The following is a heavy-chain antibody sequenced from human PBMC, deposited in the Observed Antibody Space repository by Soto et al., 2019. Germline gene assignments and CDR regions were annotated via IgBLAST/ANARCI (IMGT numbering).Heavy chain of an antibody. J-gene: IGHJ4*02. CDR2: IYSGGST. D-gene: IGHD4-17*01. V-gene: IGHV3-66*04. CDR3: ARLTGDYKSV. Sequence: PVGSLILSCAASGFTVSSNYMSWVRQAPGKGLEWVSVIYSGGSTYYADSVKGRFTISRDNSKNTLYLQMNSLRAEDTAVYYCARLTGDYKSVWGQGTLVTVSS. CDR1: GFTVSSNY.